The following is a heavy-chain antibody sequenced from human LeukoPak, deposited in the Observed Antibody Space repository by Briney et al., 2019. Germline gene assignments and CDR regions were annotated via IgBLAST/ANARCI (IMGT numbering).Heavy chain of an antibody. CDR3: ARGYDILTGYYPGFDY. V-gene: IGHV1-3*01. J-gene: IGHJ4*02. CDR1: GYTFTSYA. Sequence: ASVKVSCKASGYTFTSYAMHWVRQAPGQRLEWMGWINAGNGNTKYSQKFQGRVTITRDTSASTAYMELSSLRSEGTAVYYCARGYDILTGYYPGFDYWGQGTLVTVSS. D-gene: IGHD3-9*01. CDR2: INAGNGNT.